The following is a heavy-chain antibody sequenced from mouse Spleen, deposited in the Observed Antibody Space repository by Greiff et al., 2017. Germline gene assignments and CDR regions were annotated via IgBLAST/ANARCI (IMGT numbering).Heavy chain of an antibody. CDR1: GYTFTSYW. V-gene: IGHV1-50*01. CDR3: ARTGTDYFDY. Sequence: QVQLQQSGAELVKPGASVKLSCKASGYTFTSYWMQWVKQRPGQGLEWIGEIDPSDSYTNYNQKFKGKATLTVDTSSSTAYMQLSSLTSEDSAVYYCARTGTDYFDYWGQGTTLTVSS. J-gene: IGHJ2*01. CDR2: IDPSDSYT. D-gene: IGHD4-1*01.